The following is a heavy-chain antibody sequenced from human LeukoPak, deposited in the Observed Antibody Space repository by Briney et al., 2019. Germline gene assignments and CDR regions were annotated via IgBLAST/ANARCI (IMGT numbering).Heavy chain of an antibody. D-gene: IGHD3-16*01. Sequence: GGSLRLSCDASEFIFSDYDMNWVRQPSGKGLEWVGRIRSTAGTYATEYIASVKGRFTISRDDSKSTAYLQMNSLKTEDTALYYCARLTDLAGAYDFVGFDYWGQGTLVTVSS. V-gene: IGHV3-73*01. CDR1: EFIFSDYD. CDR2: IRSTAGTYAT. J-gene: IGHJ4*02. CDR3: ARLTDLAGAYDFVGFDY.